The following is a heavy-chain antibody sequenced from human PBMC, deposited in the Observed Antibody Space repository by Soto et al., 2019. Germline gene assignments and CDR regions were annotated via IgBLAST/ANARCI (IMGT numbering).Heavy chain of an antibody. J-gene: IGHJ4*02. CDR1: GFTFSSYA. D-gene: IGHD3-22*01. CDR3: AKDSPNYYDSSGYYTGLLDY. Sequence: GGSLRLSCAASGFTFSSYAMSWVRRAPGKGLEWVSAISGSGGSTYYADSVKGRFTISRDNSKNTLYLQMNSLRAEDTAVYYCAKDSPNYYDSSGYYTGLLDYWGQGTLVTVSS. CDR2: ISGSGGST. V-gene: IGHV3-23*01.